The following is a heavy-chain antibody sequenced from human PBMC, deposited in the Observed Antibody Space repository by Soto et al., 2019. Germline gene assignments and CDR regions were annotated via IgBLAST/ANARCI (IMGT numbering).Heavy chain of an antibody. V-gene: IGHV4-34*01. CDR1: GGSFSGYY. CDR3: ASYLYMGVVAYAFDI. Sequence: TLSLTCAVYGGSFSGYYWSWIRQPPGKGLEWIGEINHSGSTNYNPSLKSRVTISVDTSKNQFSLKLSSVTAADTAVYYCASYLYMGVVAYAFDIWGQGTMVTVSS. CDR2: INHSGST. D-gene: IGHD3-22*01. J-gene: IGHJ3*02.